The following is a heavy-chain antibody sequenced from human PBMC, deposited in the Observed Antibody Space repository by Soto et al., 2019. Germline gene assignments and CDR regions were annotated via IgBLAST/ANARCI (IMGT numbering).Heavy chain of an antibody. CDR1: GFTFSSYW. J-gene: IGHJ4*02. V-gene: IGHV3-7*01. CDR2: IKQDGSEK. D-gene: IGHD6-19*01. Sequence: PGGSLRLSCAASGFTFSSYWMSWVRQAPGKGLEWVANIKQDGSEKYYVDSVKGRFTISRDNAKNSLYLXXXXLRAEDTAVYYCARGYSSGWYGSGSYFDYWGQGTLVTVSS. CDR3: ARGYSSGWYGSGSYFDY.